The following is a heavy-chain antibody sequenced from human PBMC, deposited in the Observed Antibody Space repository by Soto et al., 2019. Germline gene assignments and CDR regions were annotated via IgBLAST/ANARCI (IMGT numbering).Heavy chain of an antibody. J-gene: IGHJ4*02. Sequence: SETLSLTCTVSGGSISSSTYYWGWIRQHPGKGLEWIGYIYYSGSTYYNPSLKSRVTISVDTSKNQFSLKLRSVTAADTAVYYRARVPDDWGQGTLVTAPQ. CDR3: ARVPDD. CDR1: GGSISSSTYY. CDR2: IYYSGST. V-gene: IGHV4-31*03.